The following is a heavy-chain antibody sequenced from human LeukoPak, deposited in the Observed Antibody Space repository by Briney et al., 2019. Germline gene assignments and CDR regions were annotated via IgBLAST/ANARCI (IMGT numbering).Heavy chain of an antibody. Sequence: GGSLRLSCAASGFTFSDYYMSWIRQAPGKELEWVSYISSSSSYTNYADSVKGRFTISRNNAKNSLYPQMNSLRAEDTAVYYCARGSSDYDFWSGYPDYWGQGTLVTVSS. J-gene: IGHJ4*02. CDR3: ARGSSDYDFWSGYPDY. CDR2: ISSSSSYT. CDR1: GFTFSDYY. D-gene: IGHD3-3*01. V-gene: IGHV3-11*06.